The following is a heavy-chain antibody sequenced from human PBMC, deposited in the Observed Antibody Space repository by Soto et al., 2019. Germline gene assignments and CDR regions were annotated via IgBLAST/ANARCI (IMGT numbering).Heavy chain of an antibody. CDR1: GGTFSSYA. CDR3: AMRLGSTRGPIDY. CDR2: INPSGGST. Sequence: ASVKVSCKASGGTFSSYAISWVRQAPGQGLEWMGGINPSGGSTSYAQKFQGRVTMTRDTSTSTVYMELSSLRSEDTAVYYCAMRLGSTRGPIDYWGQGTLVTVSS. V-gene: IGHV1-46*01. D-gene: IGHD2-2*01. J-gene: IGHJ4*02.